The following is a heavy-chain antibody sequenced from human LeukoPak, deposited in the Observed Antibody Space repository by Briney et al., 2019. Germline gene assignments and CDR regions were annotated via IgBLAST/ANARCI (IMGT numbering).Heavy chain of an antibody. D-gene: IGHD2-2*03. CDR2: IYYSGNT. CDR1: GGSISSSSNY. CDR3: ARLDVVIVPAHPSV. J-gene: IGHJ3*01. V-gene: IGHV4-39*01. Sequence: SETLSLTCTVSGGSISSSSNYWGWIRQPSGKGLEWIGSIYYSGNTYYNPSFKSRLTISVDTSMNQFSLKLSSVTAADTAVYYCARLDVVIVPAHPSVWGQGTMVTVSS.